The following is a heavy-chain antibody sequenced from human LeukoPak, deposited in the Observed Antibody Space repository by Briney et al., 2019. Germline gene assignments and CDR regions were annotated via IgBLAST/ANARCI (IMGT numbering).Heavy chain of an antibody. CDR3: ARDLAAAGTWFDP. J-gene: IGHJ5*02. Sequence: PGRSLRLSCAASGFTFSSYGMYWVRQAPGKGLEWVAVIWYDTSNKYYADSVKGRFTISRDNSKNTLYLQMNSLRAEDTAVYYCARDLAAAGTWFDPWGQGTLVTVSS. CDR2: IWYDTSNK. D-gene: IGHD6-13*01. CDR1: GFTFSSYG. V-gene: IGHV3-33*01.